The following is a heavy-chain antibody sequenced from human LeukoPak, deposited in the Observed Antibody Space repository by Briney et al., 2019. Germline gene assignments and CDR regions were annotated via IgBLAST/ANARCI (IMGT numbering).Heavy chain of an antibody. D-gene: IGHD1-1*01. CDR3: ARRNWQAFDI. V-gene: IGHV3-11*01. J-gene: IGHJ3*02. Sequence: LSLTCAVYGGSFSGYYWSWIRQPPGKGLEWVSSISRSGSTKYYADSVKGRFTISRDNAKNSLFLQMNSLRAEDTALYYCARRNWQAFDIWGQGTMVTVSS. CDR1: GGSFSGYY. CDR2: ISRSGSTK.